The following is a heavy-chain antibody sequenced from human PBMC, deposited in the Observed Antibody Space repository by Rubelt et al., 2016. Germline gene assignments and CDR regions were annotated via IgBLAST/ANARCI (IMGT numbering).Heavy chain of an antibody. CDR1: GFPFSSYA. V-gene: IGHV3-21*01. Sequence: EVQLLESGGGLVQPGGSLRLSCAASGFPFSSYAMNWVRQAPGKGLEWVSSISNSGSYIYYADSMKGRITISRDNAKNSLYLQMNGRGAEEPGRDYCWGGGGSGYDWGDAFDVWGQGTMVTVSS. CDR3: WGGGGSGYDWGDAFDV. CDR2: ISNSGSYI. D-gene: IGHD5-12*01. J-gene: IGHJ3*01.